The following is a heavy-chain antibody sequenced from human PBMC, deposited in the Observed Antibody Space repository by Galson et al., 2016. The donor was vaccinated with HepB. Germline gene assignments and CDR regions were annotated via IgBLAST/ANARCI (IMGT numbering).Heavy chain of an antibody. D-gene: IGHD5-24*01. J-gene: IGHJ4*02. CDR2: IYPGDSDT. CDR3: ARRGHNNGLDF. Sequence: QSGAAVKEPGESLRISCETSGYKFASLWIACVRQTAGEGLVWMGVIYPGDSDTKYSPPFQGQVIISAYTSINTTYLQWSSLTTSDTAIYFWARRGHNNGLDFWGPGTPVSVS. V-gene: IGHV5-51*01. CDR1: GYKFASLW.